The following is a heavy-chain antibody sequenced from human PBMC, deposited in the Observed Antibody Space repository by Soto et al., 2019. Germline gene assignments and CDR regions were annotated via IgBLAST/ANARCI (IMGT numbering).Heavy chain of an antibody. CDR1: AGAISSGDYY. D-gene: IGHD3-10*01. Sequence: LSETLSLTCTLSAGAISSGDYYWGWCRQPPGKGLEWIGYIYYSGSTYYNPSLKSRVTISVDTSKYQFSLKLSSVTAADTAVYYCARTVREWPNWFDPWGQVTLVTVS. V-gene: IGHV4-30-4*01. J-gene: IGHJ5*02. CDR3: ARTVREWPNWFDP. CDR2: IYYSGST.